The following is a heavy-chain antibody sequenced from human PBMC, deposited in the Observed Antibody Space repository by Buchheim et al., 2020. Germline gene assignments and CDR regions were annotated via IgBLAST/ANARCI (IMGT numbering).Heavy chain of an antibody. CDR1: GFTFSTYG. V-gene: IGHV3-30*18. CDR2: ISYDGSNK. D-gene: IGHD2-15*01. Sequence: QVQLVESGGGVVQPGRSPRLSCAASGFTFSTYGMHWVRQAPGKGLEWVTVISYDGSNKYYADSVKGRFTISRDNSKKTLYLQMNSLRAEDTAVYYCAKDSCSGDSCWDPGMDVWGQGTT. CDR3: AKDSCSGDSCWDPGMDV. J-gene: IGHJ6*02.